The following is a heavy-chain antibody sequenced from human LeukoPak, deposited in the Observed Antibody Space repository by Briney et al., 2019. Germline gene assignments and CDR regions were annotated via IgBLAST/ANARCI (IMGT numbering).Heavy chain of an antibody. D-gene: IGHD5-18*01. Sequence: SVKVSCKASGGTFSSYAISWVRQAPGQGLEWMGGIIPIFGTANYAQKFQGRVTITADESTSTAYMELSSLRSEDTAVYYCARGDVDTAMANDAFDIWGQGTMVTVSS. V-gene: IGHV1-69*13. CDR2: IIPIFGTA. CDR3: ARGDVDTAMANDAFDI. CDR1: GGTFSSYA. J-gene: IGHJ3*02.